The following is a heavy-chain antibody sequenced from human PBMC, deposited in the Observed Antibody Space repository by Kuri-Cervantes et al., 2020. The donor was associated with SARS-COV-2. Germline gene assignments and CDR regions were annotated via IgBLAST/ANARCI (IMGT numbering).Heavy chain of an antibody. CDR1: GFTFDDYG. D-gene: IGHD4-23*01. Sequence: GGSLRLSCAASGFTFDDYGMSWVRQAPGEGLEWVSGINWNGGSTGYADSVKGRFTISRDNAKNSLYLQMNSLRAEDTASYHCARGPVVRDAFDIWGQGTMVTVSS. CDR2: INWNGGST. V-gene: IGHV3-20*01. CDR3: ARGPVVRDAFDI. J-gene: IGHJ3*02.